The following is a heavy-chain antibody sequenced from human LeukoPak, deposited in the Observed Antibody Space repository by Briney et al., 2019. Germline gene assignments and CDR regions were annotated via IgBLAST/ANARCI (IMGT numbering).Heavy chain of an antibody. CDR1: GFTLTTYT. J-gene: IGHJ2*01. Sequence: GGSLRLSCAASGFTLTTYTIGWVRQVPGKGLEWVSLITAIGCTTYYADSVKGRFTISRDSSTSTLYLQMNTLRAEDTAVYYCAKANIVSTIGWYFDLWGRGTLVTVSS. CDR3: AKANIVSTIGWYFDL. CDR2: ITAIGCTT. V-gene: IGHV3-23*01. D-gene: IGHD5/OR15-5a*01.